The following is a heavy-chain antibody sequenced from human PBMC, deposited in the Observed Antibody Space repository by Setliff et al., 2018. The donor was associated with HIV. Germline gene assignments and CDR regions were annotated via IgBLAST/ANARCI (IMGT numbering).Heavy chain of an antibody. CDR3: ARLGRAIDDGGSSLRLDF. J-gene: IGHJ4*02. V-gene: IGHV4-4*09. Sequence: PSETLSLTCVVSDDSFSNYDWTWIRQSPGKALEWIGYISSSGTTNYNPSLRSRVTISMETSNTRFSLWLRSATAADTATYFCARLGRAIDDGGSSLRLDFWGQGMLVTLSS. D-gene: IGHD2-21*01. CDR1: DDSFSNYD. CDR2: ISSSGTT.